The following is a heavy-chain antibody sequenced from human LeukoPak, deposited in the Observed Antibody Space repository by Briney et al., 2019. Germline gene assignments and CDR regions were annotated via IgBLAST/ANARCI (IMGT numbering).Heavy chain of an antibody. J-gene: IGHJ4*02. CDR3: ARLRVSVTTTSDFDY. CDR2: IYYSGST. Sequence: SETLSLTCTVSGGSISSSSYYWGWIRQPPGKGLEWIGSIYYSGSTYYNPSLKSRVTISVDTSKNQFSLKLSSVTAADTAVYYCARLRVSVTTTSDFDYWGQGTLVTVSS. CDR1: GGSISSSSYY. V-gene: IGHV4-39*01. D-gene: IGHD5-12*01.